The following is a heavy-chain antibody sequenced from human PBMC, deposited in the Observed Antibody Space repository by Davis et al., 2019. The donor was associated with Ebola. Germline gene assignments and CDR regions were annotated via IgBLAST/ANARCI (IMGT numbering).Heavy chain of an antibody. Sequence: PGGSLRLSCAGSGFTFSTYAMTWVRQAPGKGLEWVSRISGSGGDPHYADSVKGRFTISRDNSKNTLYLQMSSLRAEDTAVYYCARLLGLTTFDWFDPWGQGTLVTVSS. V-gene: IGHV3-23*01. D-gene: IGHD4-17*01. CDR2: ISGSGGDP. J-gene: IGHJ5*02. CDR3: ARLLGLTTFDWFDP. CDR1: GFTFSTYA.